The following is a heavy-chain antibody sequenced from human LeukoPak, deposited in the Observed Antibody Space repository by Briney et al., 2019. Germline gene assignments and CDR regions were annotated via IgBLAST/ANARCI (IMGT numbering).Heavy chain of an antibody. J-gene: IGHJ4*02. V-gene: IGHV4-4*07. CDR1: GGSISSYY. Sequence: SETMSLTCTVSGGSISSYYWSWVRQPAGRGLEWIGRIYSSGSTNYNPSLKSRATISVDTSKNQFSLKLSSVTAAGTAVYYCARGFSGSSDFDYWGQGTLVTVSS. D-gene: IGHD1-26*01. CDR3: ARGFSGSSDFDY. CDR2: IYSSGST.